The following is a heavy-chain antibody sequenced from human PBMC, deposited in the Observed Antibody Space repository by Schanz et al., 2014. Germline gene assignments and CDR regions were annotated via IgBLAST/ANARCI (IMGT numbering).Heavy chain of an antibody. CDR3: ARVEGSSGSASSYRALNV. Sequence: QVQLVESGGGVVQPGRSLRLSCATSGFTFSSYGMHWVRQAPGKGLEWVAVIWFDGNNKYYADSVKGRFTISRDNSKNTLYLQMNSLRAEDTAIYYCARVEGSSGSASSYRALNVWGQGTTVTVSS. D-gene: IGHD3-10*01. CDR2: IWFDGNNK. V-gene: IGHV3-33*01. CDR1: GFTFSSYG. J-gene: IGHJ3*01.